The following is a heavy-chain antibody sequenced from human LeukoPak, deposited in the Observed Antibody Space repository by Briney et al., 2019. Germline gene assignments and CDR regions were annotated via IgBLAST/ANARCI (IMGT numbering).Heavy chain of an antibody. J-gene: IGHJ5*02. CDR1: GGTFSSYA. Sequence: SVKVSCKASGGTFSSYAISWVRQAPGQGLEWMGRIIPILGIANYAQKFQGRVTITADKSTSTAYMELSSLRSEDTAVYYCARDHDNSGYYTNWFDPWGQGTLVTVSS. V-gene: IGHV1-69*04. D-gene: IGHD3-22*01. CDR3: ARDHDNSGYYTNWFDP. CDR2: IIPILGIA.